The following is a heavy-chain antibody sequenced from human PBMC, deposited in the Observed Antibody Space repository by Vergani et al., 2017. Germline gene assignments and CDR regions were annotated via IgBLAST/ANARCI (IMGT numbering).Heavy chain of an antibody. V-gene: IGHV1-69*01. J-gene: IGHJ6*03. CDR3: ARADERFLEPPPYYMDV. Sequence: QVQLVQSGAEVKKPGSSVKVSCKASGGTFSSYAISWVRQAPGQGLEWMGGIIPIFCTANYAQKFQGRVTITADESTSTAYMELSSLRSEDTAVYYCARADERFLEPPPYYMDVWGKGTTVTVSS. D-gene: IGHD3-3*01. CDR1: GGTFSSYA. CDR2: IIPIFCTA.